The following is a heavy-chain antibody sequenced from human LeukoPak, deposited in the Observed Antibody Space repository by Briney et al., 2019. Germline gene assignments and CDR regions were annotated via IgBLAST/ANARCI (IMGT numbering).Heavy chain of an antibody. D-gene: IGHD2-2*01. V-gene: IGHV1-18*01. CDR3: ARVSGLGGYCSSTSCSEESFDY. CDR1: GYTFTSYG. CDR2: ISAYNGNT. Sequence: ASVKVSCKASGYTFTSYGIRWVRQAPGQGLEWMGWISAYNGNTNYAQKLQGRVTMTTDTSTSTAYMELRSLRSDDTAVYYCARVSGLGGYCSSTSCSEESFDYWGQGTLVTVSS. J-gene: IGHJ4*02.